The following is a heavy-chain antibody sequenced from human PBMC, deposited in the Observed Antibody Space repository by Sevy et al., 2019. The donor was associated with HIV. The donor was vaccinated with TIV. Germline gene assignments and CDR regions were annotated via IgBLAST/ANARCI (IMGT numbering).Heavy chain of an antibody. CDR3: ASLYYYGSGDNYGMDV. V-gene: IGHV3-48*01. CDR1: GFTFSSYS. J-gene: IGHJ6*02. CDR2: ISSSSSTI. D-gene: IGHD3-10*01. Sequence: GGSLRLSCAASGFTFSSYSMNWVRHAPGKGLEWVSYISSSSSTIYYADSVKGRFTISRDNAKNSLYLQMNSLRAEDTAVYYCASLYYYGSGDNYGMDVWGQGTTVTVSS.